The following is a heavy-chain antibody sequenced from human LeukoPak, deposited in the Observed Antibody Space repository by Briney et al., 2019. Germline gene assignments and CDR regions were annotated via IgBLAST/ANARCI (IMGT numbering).Heavy chain of an antibody. V-gene: IGHV3-23*01. CDR1: GFIFNTYA. J-gene: IGHJ6*03. CDR2: ISGSGGTT. CDR3: ARRGQGYYYYMDV. Sequence: GGSLRLSCAASGFIFNTYAMSWVRQAPGKGLEWISGISGSGGTTYYADSVKGRFTISRANARDTLYLQMNSLRAEDTALYYCARRGQGYYYYMDVWGKGTTVTVSS. D-gene: IGHD3-10*01.